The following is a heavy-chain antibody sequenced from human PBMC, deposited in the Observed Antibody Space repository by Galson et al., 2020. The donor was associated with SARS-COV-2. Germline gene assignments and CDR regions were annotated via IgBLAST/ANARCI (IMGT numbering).Heavy chain of an antibody. CDR2: IWYDGSNK. Sequence: QLGGSLRLSCAASGFTFSSYGMHWVRQAPGKGLEWVAVIWYDGSNKYYADSVKGRFTISRDNSKNTLYLQMNSLRAEDTAVYYCARESYYDILTGYLPFDYWGQGTLVTVSS. V-gene: IGHV3-33*01. CDR1: GFTFSSYG. J-gene: IGHJ4*02. D-gene: IGHD3-9*01. CDR3: ARESYYDILTGYLPFDY.